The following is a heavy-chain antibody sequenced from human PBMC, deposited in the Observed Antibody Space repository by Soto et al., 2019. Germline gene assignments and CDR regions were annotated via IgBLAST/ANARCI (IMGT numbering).Heavy chain of an antibody. D-gene: IGHD6-19*01. CDR1: GFTFSSYA. Sequence: VQLLESGGGLVQPGGSLRLSCAASGFTFSSYAMSWVRQAPGKGLEWVSAISGSGGSTYYADSVKGRFTISRDNSKNTLYLQMNSLRAEDTAVYYCVPYSSGWYQKPDAFDIWGQGTMVTVSS. CDR3: VPYSSGWYQKPDAFDI. CDR2: ISGSGGST. J-gene: IGHJ3*02. V-gene: IGHV3-23*01.